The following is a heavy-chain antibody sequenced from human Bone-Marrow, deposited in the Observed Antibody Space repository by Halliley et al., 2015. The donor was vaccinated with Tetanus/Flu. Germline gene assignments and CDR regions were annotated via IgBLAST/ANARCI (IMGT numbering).Heavy chain of an antibody. V-gene: IGHV3-7*03. CDR3: AVNGLPYYHALDV. D-gene: IGHD2-8*01. J-gene: IGHJ6*02. CDR2: MNQDGTEK. Sequence: GWVATMNQDGTEKYYVDSVKGRFTISRDNAKNSLFLQMNSLRAEETALYYWAVNGLPYYHALDVWGQGTTVTVSS.